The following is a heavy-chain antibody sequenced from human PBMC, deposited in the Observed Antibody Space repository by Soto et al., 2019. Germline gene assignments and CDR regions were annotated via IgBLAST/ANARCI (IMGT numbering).Heavy chain of an antibody. CDR1: GASISSGGSS. CDR2: MYHSGRT. Sequence: QLQLQESGSGLVKPSQTLSLTCAVSGASISSGGSSWSWIRQPPGKGLEWIGYMYHSGRTYYNPYLKSRVTISVDRSKSQCSLSLNSVTAADTAVYYCAKYGGKNAFDMWGQGTMVNVSS. V-gene: IGHV4-30-2*01. J-gene: IGHJ3*02. D-gene: IGHD4-17*01. CDR3: AKYGGKNAFDM.